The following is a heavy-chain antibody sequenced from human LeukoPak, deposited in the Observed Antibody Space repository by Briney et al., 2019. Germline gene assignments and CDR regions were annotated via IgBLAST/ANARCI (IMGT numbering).Heavy chain of an antibody. V-gene: IGHV3-23*01. CDR3: ARRAGAYSHPYDY. J-gene: IGHJ4*02. CDR2: ISGRDGST. D-gene: IGHD4/OR15-4a*01. CDR1: GFTFRTYA. Sequence: GGSLRLSCAASGFTFRTYAMSWVRQAPGKGLEWVSAISGRDGSTDYADSVKGRFTISRNNSKNTLYLQMNSLRAEDAAVYYCARRAGAYSHPYDYWGQGTLVTVSS.